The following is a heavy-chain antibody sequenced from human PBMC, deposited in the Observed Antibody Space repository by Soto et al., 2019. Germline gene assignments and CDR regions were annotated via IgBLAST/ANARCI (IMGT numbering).Heavy chain of an antibody. V-gene: IGHV1-3*01. J-gene: IGHJ6*02. CDR2: IHAGNGNT. CDR3: ARAACSSTSCYNYYAYGMDV. D-gene: IGHD2-2*01. Sequence: ASVKVSCKASGYTFTTYSMHWVRQAPGQRLEWMGWIHAGNGNTEHSQKFQGRVTITRDTSASTAYLELGSLRSEDTAVYYCARAACSSTSCYNYYAYGMDVWGQGAAVTVSS. CDR1: GYTFTTYS.